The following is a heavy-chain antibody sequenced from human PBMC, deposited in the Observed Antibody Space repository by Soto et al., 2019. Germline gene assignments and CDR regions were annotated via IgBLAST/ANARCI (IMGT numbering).Heavy chain of an antibody. Sequence: QVQLQESGPGLVKPSETLSLTCTVSGGSISTYYWNWIRQSAGKGLEWIGRIYTSGSPNYNPSLKSRVTMSVDTSKNQFSLKLSSVTAADPAVYYCARLRGSSSDFFDFWGQGTLVTVSS. D-gene: IGHD6-6*01. J-gene: IGHJ4*02. V-gene: IGHV4-4*07. CDR3: ARLRGSSSDFFDF. CDR1: GGSISTYY. CDR2: IYTSGSP.